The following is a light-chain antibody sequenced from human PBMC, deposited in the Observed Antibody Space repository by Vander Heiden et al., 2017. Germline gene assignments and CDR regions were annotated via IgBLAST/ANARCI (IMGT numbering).Light chain of an antibody. J-gene: IGKJ5*01. CDR1: QSVSRSY. CDR3: QQYGSSPPTIT. Sequence: EIVLTQSPGTLSSSPGERATLSCRPSQSVSRSYFAWYQQKPAQAARILIYGASSRATGIPDRFSGSGSATDFTLTISRLEHEDFAVYYCQQYGSSPPTITFGQGTRLEIK. CDR2: GAS. V-gene: IGKV3-20*01.